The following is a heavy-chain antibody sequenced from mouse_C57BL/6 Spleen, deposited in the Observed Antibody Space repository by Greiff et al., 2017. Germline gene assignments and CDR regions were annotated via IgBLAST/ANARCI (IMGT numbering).Heavy chain of an antibody. Sequence: QVQLQQSGPELVKPGASVKISCKASGYAFSSSWMNWVKQRPGKGLEWIGRIYPADGDTNYNRKFKGKATLTADKSSSTAYMHLSSLTSEDSAVYYCARSYYGIPFDYWGQGTTLTVSS. CDR3: ARSYYGIPFDY. J-gene: IGHJ2*01. V-gene: IGHV1-82*01. CDR1: GYAFSSSW. CDR2: IYPADGDT. D-gene: IGHD2-1*01.